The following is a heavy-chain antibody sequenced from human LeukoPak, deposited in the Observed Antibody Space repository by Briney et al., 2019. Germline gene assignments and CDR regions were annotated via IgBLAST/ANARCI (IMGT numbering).Heavy chain of an antibody. CDR3: AKVVMGGLLRPQTSGGMDV. J-gene: IGHJ6*02. Sequence: GGSLRLSCAASGFTFSSYAMSWVRQAPGKGLERVSAISGSGGSTYYADSVKGRFTISRDNSKNTLYLQMNSLRAEDTAVYYCAKVVMGGLLRPQTSGGMDVWGQGTTVTVSS. CDR2: ISGSGGST. V-gene: IGHV3-23*01. CDR1: GFTFSSYA. D-gene: IGHD3-16*01.